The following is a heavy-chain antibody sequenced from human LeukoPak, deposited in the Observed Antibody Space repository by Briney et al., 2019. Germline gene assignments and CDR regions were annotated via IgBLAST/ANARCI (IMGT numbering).Heavy chain of an antibody. CDR2: TSTSGDTT. V-gene: IGHV3-23*01. CDR1: GFTFSSYA. Sequence: GGSLRLSCAASGFTFSSYAMSWVRQAPGKGLEWVSATSTSGDTTYYADSVKGRFTISRDNSKNTLYLRMDSLRVEDTALYYCASKYGGSAVPFYWGQGTLVTVSS. J-gene: IGHJ4*02. D-gene: IGHD1-26*01. CDR3: ASKYGGSAVPFY.